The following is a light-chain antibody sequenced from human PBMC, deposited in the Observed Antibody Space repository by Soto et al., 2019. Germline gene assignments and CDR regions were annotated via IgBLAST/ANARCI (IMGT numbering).Light chain of an antibody. CDR2: GAS. CDR3: QQDNNWPPA. V-gene: IGKV3-15*01. J-gene: IGKJ1*01. Sequence: EIVMTQSPATLSVSPGERATLSCRASQSVSSNLAWYQQKPGQAPRLLIYGASTRATGIPARFSGSGSGTELTLTISSLQSADFAVYYCQQDNNWPPAFGQGTKVEIK. CDR1: QSVSSN.